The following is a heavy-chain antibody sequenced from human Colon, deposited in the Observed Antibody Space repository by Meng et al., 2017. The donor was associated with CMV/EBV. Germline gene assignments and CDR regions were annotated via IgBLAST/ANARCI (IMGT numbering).Heavy chain of an antibody. V-gene: IGHV1-18*01. Sequence: SGKTSGYTFTNSFITWVRQGPGQGLEWMGYVCGFSDSPIYAKQFQGRVTMTTDKSTSTAYMELRSLRSDDTAVYYCARGGGPNRFDPWGQGTLVTVSS. J-gene: IGHJ5*02. CDR2: VCGFSDSP. CDR1: GYTFTNSF. D-gene: IGHD3-16*01. CDR3: ARGGGPNRFDP.